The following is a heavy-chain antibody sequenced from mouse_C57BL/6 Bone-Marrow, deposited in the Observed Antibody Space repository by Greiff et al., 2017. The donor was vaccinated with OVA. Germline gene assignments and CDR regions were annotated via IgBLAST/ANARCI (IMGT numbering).Heavy chain of an antibody. CDR3: ASPMIYYGPYYAMDY. CDR2: IDPSDSYT. J-gene: IGHJ4*01. CDR1: GYTFTSYW. D-gene: IGHD2-1*01. V-gene: IGHV1-59*01. Sequence: QVQLQQPGAELVRPGTSVKLSCKASGYTFTSYWMHWVKQRPGQGLEWIGVIDPSDSYTNYNQKFKGKATLTVDTSSSTAYMQLSSLTSEDSAVYYCASPMIYYGPYYAMDYWGQGTSVTVSS.